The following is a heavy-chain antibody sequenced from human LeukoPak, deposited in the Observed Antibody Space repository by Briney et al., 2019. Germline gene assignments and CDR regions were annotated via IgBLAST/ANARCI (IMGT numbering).Heavy chain of an antibody. J-gene: IGHJ4*02. V-gene: IGHV1-46*01. CDR2: INPSGGST. CDR3: ARGVSLDGLGWLVTLFDY. CDR1: GYTFTSYY. D-gene: IGHD6-19*01. Sequence: ASVKASCKASGYTFTSYYMHWVRQAPGQGLEWMGIINPSGGSTSYAQKFQGRVTMTRDTSTSTVYMELSSLRSEDTAVYYCARGVSLDGLGWLVTLFDYWGQGTLVTVSS.